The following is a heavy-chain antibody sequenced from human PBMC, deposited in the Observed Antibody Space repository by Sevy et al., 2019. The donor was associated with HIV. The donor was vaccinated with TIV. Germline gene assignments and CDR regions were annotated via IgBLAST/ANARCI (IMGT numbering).Heavy chain of an antibody. CDR2: ISHSTNTR. Sequence: GGSLRLSCAASGFTFSSFGMNWVRQAPGKGLEWISYISHSTNTRLYAASVTGRFSISRDNARNSLYLQMYSLRAEDTAVYYCARESYFYDTTTFPENDYWGRGTLVTVSS. CDR3: ARESYFYDTTTFPENDY. V-gene: IGHV3-48*01. CDR1: GFTFSSFG. J-gene: IGHJ4*02. D-gene: IGHD3-22*01.